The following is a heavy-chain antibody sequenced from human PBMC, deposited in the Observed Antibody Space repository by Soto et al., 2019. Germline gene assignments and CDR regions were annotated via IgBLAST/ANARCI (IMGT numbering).Heavy chain of an antibody. CDR2: IDLSDSYT. J-gene: IGHJ4*02. CDR1: GYTFTSYW. CDR3: ARHYYGSGSPFDY. Sequence: GLPLKISCKGSGYTFTSYWISWVRQMPGKGLEWMARIDLSDSYTSYSPSFQGHISISTDKSIGTAYLQWSSLKASDTAMYYCARHYYGSGSPFDYWGQGTLVTVSS. D-gene: IGHD3-10*01. V-gene: IGHV5-10-1*01.